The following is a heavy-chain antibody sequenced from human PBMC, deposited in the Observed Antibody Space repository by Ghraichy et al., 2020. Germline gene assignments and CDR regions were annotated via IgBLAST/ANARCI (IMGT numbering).Heavy chain of an antibody. CDR1: GFSFSTYG. CDR2: ISGSGASP. J-gene: IGHJ2*01. CDR3: AKPSEQWLMQWYSDV. Sequence: GGSLRLSCAASGFSFSTYGMGWVRQAPGKGLELVSAISGSGASPYYVDSVKGRFTISRDNSKNTLYLRMDSLRVEDTAVYYCAKPSEQWLMQWYSDVWGRGTLVTVSS. D-gene: IGHD6-19*01. V-gene: IGHV3-23*01.